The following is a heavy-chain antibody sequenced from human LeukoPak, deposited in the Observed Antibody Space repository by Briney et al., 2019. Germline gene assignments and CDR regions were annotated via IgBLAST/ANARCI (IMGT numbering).Heavy chain of an antibody. CDR3: AKAVVGYTYAFDS. J-gene: IGHJ4*02. D-gene: IGHD5-18*01. CDR1: RFTFNNYG. Sequence: PGGSLRLFCAASRFTFNNYGMHWVRQAPGKGLEWVAFIQYDGNSKYYIDSVKGRFSISRDNSKNTLYLQMNSLRPEDTAVYFCAKAVVGYTYAFDSWGQGTLVTVSS. V-gene: IGHV3-30*02. CDR2: IQYDGNSK.